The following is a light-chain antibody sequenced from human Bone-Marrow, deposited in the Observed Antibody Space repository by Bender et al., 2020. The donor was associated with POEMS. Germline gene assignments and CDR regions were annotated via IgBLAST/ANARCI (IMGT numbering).Light chain of an antibody. CDR2: SNN. CDR1: SSNFGNNA. CDR3: SSWDESLNGWG. Sequence: QSVLTQPPSASGTPGQSVTISCSGTSSNFGNNAANWYQHVPGTAPKLLIYSNNQRPSGVPDRFSASTSGASASLAISGLHSDDEADYYCSSWDESLNGWGFGGGTKLSVL. J-gene: IGLJ3*02. V-gene: IGLV1-44*01.